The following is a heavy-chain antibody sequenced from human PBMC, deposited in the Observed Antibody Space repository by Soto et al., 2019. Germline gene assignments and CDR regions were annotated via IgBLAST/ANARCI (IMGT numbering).Heavy chain of an antibody. V-gene: IGHV4-59*01. CDR3: ARDPELHGLDY. CDR1: GTSIIAYY. D-gene: IGHD2-21*01. Sequence: QVQLQKSGPGLVKPSETLSLTCNVSGTSIIAYYWTWIRQPPGKALEWIGYISYRGSTKYNPSLKSRVAISLDTSRNQFSLKLTPVTASDTAIYFCARDPELHGLDYWGQGTLVTVS. CDR2: ISYRGST. J-gene: IGHJ4*02.